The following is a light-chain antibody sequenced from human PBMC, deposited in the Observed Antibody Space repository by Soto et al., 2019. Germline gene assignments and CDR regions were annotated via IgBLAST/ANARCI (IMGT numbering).Light chain of an antibody. CDR2: EVS. CDR1: SSDIGDYDY. J-gene: IGLJ1*01. Sequence: QSALTQPASVSGSPGQSITISCTGTSSDIGDYDYVSWYQQHPGKVPKLIIFEVSNRPSGVSNRFSGSKSGNTASLTISGLQTDDEADYYCSSYTSTSARVFGAGTKLTVL. CDR3: SSYTSTSARV. V-gene: IGLV2-14*01.